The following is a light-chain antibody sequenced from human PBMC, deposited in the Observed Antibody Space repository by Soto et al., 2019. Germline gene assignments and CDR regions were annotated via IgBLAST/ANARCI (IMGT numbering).Light chain of an antibody. J-gene: IGKJ1*01. CDR1: QSISCW. CDR3: QQYNIFTWT. CDR2: KAS. Sequence: DIRMTQSPSTLSASVGDRVTITCRASQSISCWLAWYQQKPGKDRKLLIYKASGLESVVPSRLSGSGSGTGVTLTIISLQPDDSATDYCQQYNIFTWTFDQGTKGEIK. V-gene: IGKV1-5*03.